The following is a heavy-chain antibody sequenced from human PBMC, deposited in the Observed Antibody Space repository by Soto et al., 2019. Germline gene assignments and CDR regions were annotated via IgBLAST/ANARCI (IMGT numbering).Heavy chain of an antibody. CDR1: GFTFSRYA. V-gene: IGHV3-30-3*01. CDR2: ISYEWSGK. Sequence: QVQLVESGGGVVQPGRSLRLSCAASGFTFSRYAIHWVRQAPGKGLGRVAGISYEWSGKYYADSVKGRFTISRDNSNNTLYRLMHGHRGDDTAVYYCVRDYGDYDFLDSWGQGTLVTVSS. CDR3: VRDYGDYDFLDS. J-gene: IGHJ4*02. D-gene: IGHD4-17*01.